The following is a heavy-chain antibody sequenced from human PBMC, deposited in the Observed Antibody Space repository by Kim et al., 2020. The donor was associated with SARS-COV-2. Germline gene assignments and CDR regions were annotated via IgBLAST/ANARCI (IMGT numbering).Heavy chain of an antibody. V-gene: IGHV3-48*01. CDR2: ITI. Sequence: ITIYSADSVKGRFTIARDNAKNSLYLQMNSLRAEDTAVYYCARSSPGMDVWGQGTTVTVSS. J-gene: IGHJ6*02. D-gene: IGHD3-10*01. CDR3: ARSSPGMDV.